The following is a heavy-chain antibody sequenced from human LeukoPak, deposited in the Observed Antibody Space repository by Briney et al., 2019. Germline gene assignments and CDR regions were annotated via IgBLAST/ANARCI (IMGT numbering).Heavy chain of an antibody. Sequence: GGSLRLSCAASGFTFSNYALSWVRQAPGKGLEWVSDISGSGGSTYYADSVKGRFTISRDNSKNTMYLQMNSLRAEDTAVYYCAKRIQSAMAMGYWGQGTLVTVS. D-gene: IGHD5-18*01. CDR1: GFTFSNYA. V-gene: IGHV3-23*01. CDR2: ISGSGGST. J-gene: IGHJ4*02. CDR3: AKRIQSAMAMGY.